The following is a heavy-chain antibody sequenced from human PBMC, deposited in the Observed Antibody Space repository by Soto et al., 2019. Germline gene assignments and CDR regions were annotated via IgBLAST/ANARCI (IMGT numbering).Heavy chain of an antibody. Sequence: QVQLVQSGAEVKKPGSSVKVSCKASGGTFSSYAISWVRQAPGQGLEWMGGIIPIFGTANYAQEFQGRVTITADESTSTAYMELSSVRSEDTAVYYCASCSGGSCYEDRYYYGMDVWGQGTTVTVSS. J-gene: IGHJ6*02. CDR2: IIPIFGTA. D-gene: IGHD2-15*01. CDR3: ASCSGGSCYEDRYYYGMDV. CDR1: GGTFSSYA. V-gene: IGHV1-69*01.